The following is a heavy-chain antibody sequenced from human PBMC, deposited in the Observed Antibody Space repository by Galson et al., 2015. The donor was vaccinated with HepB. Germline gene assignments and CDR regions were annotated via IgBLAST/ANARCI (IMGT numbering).Heavy chain of an antibody. D-gene: IGHD2-15*01. CDR2: IHYSGST. J-gene: IGHJ5*02. CDR3: ARPVGYCSGDTCHPPNWFDP. V-gene: IGHV4-39*01. CDR1: GGSISSSSYY. Sequence: ETLSLTCTVSGGSISSSSYYWGWIRQPPGKGLEWIGTIHYSGSTYYNVSLKSRVTISLHTSKNQFSLKLSSVTAADTAVYYCARPVGYCSGDTCHPPNWFDPWGQGTLVTVSS.